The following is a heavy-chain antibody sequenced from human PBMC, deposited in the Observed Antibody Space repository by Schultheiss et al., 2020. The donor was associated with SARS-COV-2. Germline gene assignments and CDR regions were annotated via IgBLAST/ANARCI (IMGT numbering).Heavy chain of an antibody. CDR2: ISSSGSTI. J-gene: IGHJ6*02. D-gene: IGHD3-10*01. V-gene: IGHV3-11*04. CDR1: GGSISSGGYY. CDR3: VRDGVIRGVVVSSGMDV. Sequence: LSLTCTVSGGSISSGGYYMSWIRQAPGKGLEWVSYISSSGSTIYYADSVKGRFTISRDNSKNTLYLQMNSLRAEDTAVYYCVRDGVIRGVVVSSGMDVWGQGTTVTVSS.